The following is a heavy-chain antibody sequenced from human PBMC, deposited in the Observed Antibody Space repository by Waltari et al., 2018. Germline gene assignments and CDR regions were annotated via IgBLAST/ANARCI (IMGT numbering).Heavy chain of an antibody. CDR1: GGSISSYY. CDR3: ARANTVTTYFDY. Sequence: QVQLQESGPGLVKPSETLSLTCTVSGGSISSYYWSWIRQPPGKGLEWIGYIYYSGSTNYNPSLKSRVTISVDTSKNQFSLKLSSVTAADTAVYYSARANTVTTYFDYWGQGTLVTVSS. CDR2: IYYSGST. V-gene: IGHV4-59*01. J-gene: IGHJ4*02. D-gene: IGHD4-17*01.